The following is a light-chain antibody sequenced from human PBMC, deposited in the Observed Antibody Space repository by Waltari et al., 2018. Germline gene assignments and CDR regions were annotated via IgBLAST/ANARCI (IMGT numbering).Light chain of an antibody. V-gene: IGKV3-15*01. CDR2: GAS. J-gene: IGKJ3*01. CDR1: QSVRSN. Sequence: EIVMTQSPATLSVSPGERATLSCRASQSVRSNLAWYQQKPGQAPRLLIYGASTRATGIPARFSGSGSGTEFTLTISSLQSEDFAVYYCQQYNNWPLGFTFGPGTKVDIK. CDR3: QQYNNWPLGFT.